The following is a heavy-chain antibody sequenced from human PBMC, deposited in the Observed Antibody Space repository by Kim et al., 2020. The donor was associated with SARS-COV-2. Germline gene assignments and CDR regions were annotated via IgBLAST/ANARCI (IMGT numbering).Heavy chain of an antibody. J-gene: IGHJ3*02. Sequence: KSRVTISVDTSKNQFSLKLSSVTAADTAVYYCARSDVLRYFDWLTDAFDIWGQGTMVTVSS. CDR3: ARSDVLRYFDWLTDAFDI. V-gene: IGHV4-31*02. D-gene: IGHD3-9*01.